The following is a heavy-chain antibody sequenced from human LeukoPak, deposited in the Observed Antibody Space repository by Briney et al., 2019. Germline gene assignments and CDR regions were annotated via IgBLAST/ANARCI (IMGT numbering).Heavy chain of an antibody. CDR2: INPNSSGT. J-gene: IGHJ5*02. CDR1: GYTFSGYY. Sequence: ASVKVSFKASGYTFSGYYMHWVRQXPGQGXEWMGWINPNSSGTYFAQKFQGRVTMTRATSISTAYMELSSLSSDDTAVYYCAREEYYGSGSYYKKGGRTTNWFDPWGQGTLVTVSS. V-gene: IGHV1-2*02. D-gene: IGHD3-10*01. CDR3: AREEYYGSGSYYKKGGRTTNWFDP.